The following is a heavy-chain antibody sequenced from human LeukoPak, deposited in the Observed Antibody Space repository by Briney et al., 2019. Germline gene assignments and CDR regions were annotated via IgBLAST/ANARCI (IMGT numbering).Heavy chain of an antibody. CDR1: GFTFSSYE. CDR3: ARELPYYYGSGIGEAWFDP. V-gene: IGHV3-48*03. CDR2: TSSTGSTI. D-gene: IGHD3-10*01. J-gene: IGHJ5*02. Sequence: GGSLRLSCAASGFTFSSYEMNWVRQAPGKGLEWVSYTSSTGSTIYYADSVKGRFTISRDNAKNSLYLQMNSLRVEDTAVYYCARELPYYYGSGIGEAWFDPWGQGTLVTVSS.